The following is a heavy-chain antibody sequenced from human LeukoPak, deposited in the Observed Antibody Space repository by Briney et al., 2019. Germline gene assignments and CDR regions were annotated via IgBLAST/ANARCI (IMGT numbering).Heavy chain of an antibody. V-gene: IGHV1-46*03. CDR1: GYTFTSYY. CDR2: INPSGGST. Sequence: GASVKVSCKASGYTFTSYYMHWVRQAPGQGLEWMGIINPSGGSTSYAQKFQGRVTMTRDTSTSTVYMELSSLRSEDTAVYYRARDPYSIGEIDYWGQGTLVTVSS. J-gene: IGHJ4*02. CDR3: ARDPYSIGEIDY. D-gene: IGHD4-11*01.